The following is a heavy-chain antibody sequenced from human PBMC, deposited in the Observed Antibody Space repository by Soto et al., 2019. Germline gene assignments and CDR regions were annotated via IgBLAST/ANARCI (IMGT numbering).Heavy chain of an antibody. CDR2: MNPNSGNT. V-gene: IGHV1-8*01. CDR1: GYTFTSYD. CDR3: XXXGPRYSSSLNDY. Sequence: QVQLVQSGAEVKKPGASVKVSCKASGYTFTSYDINWVRQATGQGLEWMGWMNPNSGNTGYAQKFQGRVTMTRNTSISTAYMELSXLXXXXXXXXXXXXXGPRYSSSLNDYXGXXTXXXVSS. J-gene: IGHJ4*01. D-gene: IGHD6-13*01.